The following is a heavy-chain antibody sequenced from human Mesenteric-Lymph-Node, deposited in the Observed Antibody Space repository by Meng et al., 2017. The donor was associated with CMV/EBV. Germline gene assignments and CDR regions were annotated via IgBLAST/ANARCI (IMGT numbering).Heavy chain of an antibody. J-gene: IGHJ4*02. D-gene: IGHD5-12*01. CDR2: INHSGST. V-gene: IGHV4-34*01. CDR3: ARAPRGRYVKFDY. CDR1: GGLFTGQY. Sequence: VYGGLFTGQYCSWIRQPPTKGLEWIGEINHSGSTNYNPSLKSRVTISVDTSKNQFSLKLSSVTAADTAVYYCARAPRGRYVKFDYWGQGTLVTVSS.